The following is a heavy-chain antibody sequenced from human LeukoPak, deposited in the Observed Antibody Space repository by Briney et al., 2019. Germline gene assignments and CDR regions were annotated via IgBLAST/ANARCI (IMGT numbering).Heavy chain of an antibody. CDR2: ISYDGSNK. D-gene: IGHD6-13*01. V-gene: IGHV3-30*18. Sequence: PGGSLRLSCAASGFTFSSYGMHWVRQAPGKGLEWVAVISYDGSNKYYADSVKGRFTISRDNYKNTLYLQMNSLRAEDTAVYYCAKSLISRIAAAVDYWGQGTLVTVSS. J-gene: IGHJ4*02. CDR3: AKSLISRIAAAVDY. CDR1: GFTFSSYG.